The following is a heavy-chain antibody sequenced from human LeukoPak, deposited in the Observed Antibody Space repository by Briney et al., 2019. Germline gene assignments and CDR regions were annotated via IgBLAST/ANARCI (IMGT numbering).Heavy chain of an antibody. CDR3: ARARSIAVAGTVSYYYGMDV. CDR1: GGSFSGYY. J-gene: IGHJ6*02. CDR2: INHSGST. V-gene: IGHV4-34*01. D-gene: IGHD6-19*01. Sequence: NPSETLSLTCAVYGGSFSGYYWSWIRQPPGKGLEWIGEINHSGSTNYNPSLKSRVTISVDTSKNQFSLKLSSVTAADTAVYYCARARSIAVAGTVSYYYGMDVWGQGTTVTVSS.